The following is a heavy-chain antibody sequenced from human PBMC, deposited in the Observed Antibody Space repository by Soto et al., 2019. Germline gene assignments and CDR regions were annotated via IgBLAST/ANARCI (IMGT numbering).Heavy chain of an antibody. Sequence: EVQLVESGGGLVQPGGSLRLSCAASGFTFSSYWMSWVRQAPGKGLEWVANIKQDGSEKYYVDSVKGRFTISRDNAKNSLYLQMNSLRAEDTAVYYCASRTYCSGGSCYDFYYYMDVWGKGTTVTVSS. J-gene: IGHJ6*03. CDR2: IKQDGSEK. V-gene: IGHV3-7*01. D-gene: IGHD2-15*01. CDR1: GFTFSSYW. CDR3: ASRTYCSGGSCYDFYYYMDV.